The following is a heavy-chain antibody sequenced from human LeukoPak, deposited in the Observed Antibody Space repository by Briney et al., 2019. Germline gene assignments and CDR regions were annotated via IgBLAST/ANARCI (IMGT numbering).Heavy chain of an antibody. CDR2: ISGSGDNT. V-gene: IGHV3-23*01. CDR1: GSSFSNFA. Sequence: GGSLRLSCAASGSSFSNFAMSWVRQAPGKGLEWVSTISGSGDNTYSADSVKGRLTISRDNSKNTLSLQMNSLRAEDTAVYYCAKGLNSGFYSASDYWGQGTLVTVSS. J-gene: IGHJ4*02. D-gene: IGHD3-22*01. CDR3: AKGLNSGFYSASDY.